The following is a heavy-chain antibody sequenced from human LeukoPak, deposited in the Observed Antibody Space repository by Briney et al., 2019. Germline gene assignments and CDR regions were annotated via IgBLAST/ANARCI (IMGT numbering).Heavy chain of an antibody. D-gene: IGHD3-16*02. V-gene: IGHV4-61*02. J-gene: IGHJ4*02. CDR2: IYTSGST. Sequence: SETLSLTCTVSGGSISSSSYYWSWIRQPAGKGLEWIGRIYTSGSTNYNPSLKSRVTMSVDTSKNQFSLKLSSVTAADTAVYYCARGPYYDYVWGSYRFPYYFDYWGQGTLVTVSS. CDR1: GGSISSSSYY. CDR3: ARGPYYDYVWGSYRFPYYFDY.